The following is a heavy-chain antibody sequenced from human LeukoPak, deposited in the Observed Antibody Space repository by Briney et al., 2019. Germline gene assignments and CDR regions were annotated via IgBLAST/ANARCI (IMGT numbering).Heavy chain of an antibody. CDR1: GFTFSSYA. V-gene: IGHV3-23*01. J-gene: IGHJ4*02. CDR3: AKDGSYYYFDY. Sequence: GGSLRLSXAASGFTFSSYAMSWVRQAPGKGLKWFSAISGSGGSTYYADSVKGRFTISRDNSKNTLYLQMNSLRAEDTAVYYCAKDGSYYYFDYWGQGTLVTVSS. CDR2: ISGSGGST. D-gene: IGHD1-26*01.